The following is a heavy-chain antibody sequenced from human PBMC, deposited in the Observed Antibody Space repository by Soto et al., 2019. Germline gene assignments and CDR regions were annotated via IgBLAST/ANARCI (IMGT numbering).Heavy chain of an antibody. CDR3: AGGWVFVDY. J-gene: IGHJ4*02. CDR1: GFTFNAYG. V-gene: IGHV3-30*03. Sequence: QVQLVESGGGVVQPGRSLRLSCAASGFTFNAYGMHWARQAPGKGLEWVAGISSDGNTKYYADSVKGRFTISRDDSKNTLYLQMNSLRTEDTAVYYCAGGWVFVDYCGQGTLVTVSS. D-gene: IGHD6-19*01. CDR2: ISSDGNTK.